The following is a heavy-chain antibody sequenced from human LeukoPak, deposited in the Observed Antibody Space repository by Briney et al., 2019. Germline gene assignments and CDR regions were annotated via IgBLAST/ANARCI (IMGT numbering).Heavy chain of an antibody. CDR2: INHSGST. CDR1: GGSISSYY. J-gene: IGHJ4*02. CDR3: AIYGVYRDY. V-gene: IGHV4-34*01. Sequence: PSETLSLTCTVSGGSISSYYWSWIRQPPGKGLEWIGEINHSGSTNYNPSLKSRVTISVDTSKNQFSLKLSSVTAADTAVYYCAIYGVYRDYWGQGTLVTVSS. D-gene: IGHD6-13*01.